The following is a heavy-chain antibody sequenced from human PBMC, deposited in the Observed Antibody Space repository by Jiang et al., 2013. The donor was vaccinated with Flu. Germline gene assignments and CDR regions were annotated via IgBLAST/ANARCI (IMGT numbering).Heavy chain of an antibody. J-gene: IGHJ4*02. Sequence: GPGLVKPAQTLSLTCDVSGGSISSGGYSWNWIRQPPGKALEWIGYMYNSGSTYYNPSLKSRVSISVDTSKNQFSLKVSSVTAADTALYYCARAGLSVIAINHCDYWGQGTLV. V-gene: IGHV4-30-4*07. D-gene: IGHD2-21*01. CDR2: MYNSGST. CDR1: GGSISSGGYS. CDR3: ARAGLSVIAINHCDY.